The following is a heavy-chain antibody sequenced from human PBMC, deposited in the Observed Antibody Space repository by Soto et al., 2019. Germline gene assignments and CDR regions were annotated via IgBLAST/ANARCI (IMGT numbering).Heavy chain of an antibody. D-gene: IGHD3-9*01. J-gene: IGHJ6*04. V-gene: IGHV3-23*01. CDR2: VIGSGAYT. CDR3: AKERYYDILADSYSNYGLHV. Sequence: EVQLLESGGDLVQPGGSLRLSCAASGFTFSAFAMTWVRQPPGQGLEWVSTVIGSGAYTFDADSVKGRFTISRDNSKDTLYLQMISLRPEDTAVYYCAKERYYDILADSYSNYGLHVWGKGTAVTVSS. CDR1: GFTFSAFA.